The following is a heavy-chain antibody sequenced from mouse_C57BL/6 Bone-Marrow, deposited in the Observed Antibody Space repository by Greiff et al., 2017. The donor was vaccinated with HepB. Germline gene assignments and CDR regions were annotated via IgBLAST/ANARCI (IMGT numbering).Heavy chain of an antibody. V-gene: IGHV7-3*01. CDR1: GFTFTDYY. D-gene: IGHD2-3*01. J-gene: IGHJ3*01. Sequence: EVKLVESGGGLVQPGGSLSLSCAASGFTFTDYYMSWVRQPPGKALEWLGFIRNKANGYTTEYSASVKGRFTSSRDNSQSILYLQMNALRAEDSATYYCARDGPAWFAYWGQGTLVTVSA. CDR3: ARDGPAWFAY. CDR2: IRNKANGYTT.